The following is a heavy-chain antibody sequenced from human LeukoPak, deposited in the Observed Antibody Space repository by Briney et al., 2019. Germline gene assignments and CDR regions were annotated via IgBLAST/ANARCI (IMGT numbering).Heavy chain of an antibody. CDR2: ISGDGGST. CDR3: AIGLWFGEFQLDY. D-gene: IGHD3-10*01. CDR1: GFTFDDYA. V-gene: IGHV3-43*02. Sequence: PGGSLRLSCAASGFTFDDYAMHWVRQAPGKGLEWVSLISGDGGSTYYADSVKGRFTISRDNSKNSLYLQMNCLRTEDTALYYCAIGLWFGEFQLDYWGQGTLVTVSS. J-gene: IGHJ4*02.